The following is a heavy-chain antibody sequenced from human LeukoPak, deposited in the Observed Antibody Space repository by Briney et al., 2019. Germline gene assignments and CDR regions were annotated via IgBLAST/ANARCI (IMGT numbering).Heavy chain of an antibody. CDR3: AKRMYGWYQIDY. J-gene: IGHJ4*02. CDR2: ITGPGEGT. V-gene: IGHV3-23*01. Sequence: GGSLRLSCAASGFSFSDYAMSWVRQAPGKGLEWVSAITGPGEGTWYADSVQGRFTTSRDNSKNTLYLQMNGLRAEDTAVYFCAKRMYGWYQIDYWGQGTLVTLSS. D-gene: IGHD6-19*01. CDR1: GFSFSDYA.